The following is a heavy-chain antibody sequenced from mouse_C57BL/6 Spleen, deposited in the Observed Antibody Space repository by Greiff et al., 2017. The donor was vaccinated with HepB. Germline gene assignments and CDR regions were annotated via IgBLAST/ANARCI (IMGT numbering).Heavy chain of an antibody. J-gene: IGHJ2*01. CDR1: GYAFSSYW. CDR3: ARWDYYGSRGDY. CDR2: IYPGDGDT. V-gene: IGHV1-80*01. Sequence: QVQLQQSGAELVKPGASVKISCKASGYAFSSYWMNWVKQRPGKGLEWIGQIYPGDGDTNYNGKFKGKATLTADKSSSTAYMQLSSLTSEDSAVYFGARWDYYGSRGDYWGQGTTLTVSS. D-gene: IGHD1-1*01.